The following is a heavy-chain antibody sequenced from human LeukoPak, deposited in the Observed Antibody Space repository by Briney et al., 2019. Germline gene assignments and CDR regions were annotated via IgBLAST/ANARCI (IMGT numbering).Heavy chain of an antibody. Sequence: GGSLRLSCEASGFSFSTSGVHWVRQAPGKGLEWMAVISKDGRKDHYADSVKGRSTISRDNSKSTLFLQMNSLRPEDTAIYYCARDLLNYGTAYYDVGIFDSWGQGTRVTVSS. V-gene: IGHV3-30*04. CDR1: GFSFSTSG. CDR2: ISKDGRKD. CDR3: ARDLLNYGTAYYDVGIFDS. D-gene: IGHD3-16*01. J-gene: IGHJ4*02.